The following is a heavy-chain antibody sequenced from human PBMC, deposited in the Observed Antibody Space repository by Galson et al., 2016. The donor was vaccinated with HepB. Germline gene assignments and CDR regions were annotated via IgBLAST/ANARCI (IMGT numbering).Heavy chain of an antibody. CDR3: ARLYTSSWYADFDP. J-gene: IGHJ5*02. Sequence: TLSLTCTVSGGSISSGAYYWSWIRQHPGKGLEWIGHIFYSGSTYYNPSLMRRISISVDTSKNQFSLKLSSVTAADTAVYYCARLYTSSWYADFDPWGQGTLVTVSS. CDR1: GGSISSGAYY. CDR2: IFYSGST. V-gene: IGHV4-31*03. D-gene: IGHD6-13*01.